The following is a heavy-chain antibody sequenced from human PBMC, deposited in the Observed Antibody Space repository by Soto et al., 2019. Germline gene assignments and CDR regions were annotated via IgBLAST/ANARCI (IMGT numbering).Heavy chain of an antibody. J-gene: IGHJ5*01. V-gene: IGHV1-69*01. CDR2: IIPMFGTT. D-gene: IGHD6-13*01. CDR1: GGTFSRYA. Sequence: QVQLVQSGAEVRKPGSSVKVSCKASGGTFSRYAINWVRQAPGQGLEWMGGIIPMFGTTNYAQKFKGRVTITADESASKVYMELNTLRSEDAAVYYCARASIHGSSWYFLFDPWGQGTLVTVSS. CDR3: ARASIHGSSWYFLFDP.